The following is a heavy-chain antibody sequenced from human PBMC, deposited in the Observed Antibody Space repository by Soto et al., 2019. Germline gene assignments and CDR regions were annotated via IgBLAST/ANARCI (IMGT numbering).Heavy chain of an antibody. V-gene: IGHV3-23*01. CDR1: GFTFNSYF. D-gene: IGHD7-27*01. J-gene: IGHJ6*02. CDR3: AKSLTASNFRLDV. Sequence: DEQLLESGGDLVQPGGSLRLACTASGFTFNSYFMSWVRQAPGEGLEWISAISGGGGAKYYTDSVKGRFTISRDNSNNTLYLPMNSLRADDTAVYYCAKSLTASNFRLDVWGHGTRVTVSS. CDR2: ISGGGGAK.